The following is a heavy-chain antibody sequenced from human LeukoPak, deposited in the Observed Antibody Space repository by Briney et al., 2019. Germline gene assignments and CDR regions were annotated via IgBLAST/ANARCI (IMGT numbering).Heavy chain of an antibody. Sequence: GGSLRLSRAASGFTVSSNYMSWVRQAPGKGLEWVSVIYSGGSTYYADSVKGRFTISRDNSKNTLYLQMNSLRAEDTAVYYCARSGWFGELSMYYFDYWAQGTLVTVSS. V-gene: IGHV3-66*01. D-gene: IGHD3-10*01. CDR3: ARSGWFGELSMYYFDY. CDR2: IYSGGST. CDR1: GFTVSSNY. J-gene: IGHJ4*02.